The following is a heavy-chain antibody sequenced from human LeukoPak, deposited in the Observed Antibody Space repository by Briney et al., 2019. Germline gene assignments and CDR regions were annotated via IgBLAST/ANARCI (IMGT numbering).Heavy chain of an antibody. CDR1: GFTFSNYR. CDR2: IISDGSST. D-gene: IGHD3-10*01. Sequence: PGGSLTLSCAASGFTFSNYRMNGVRHATGKALVWVSHIISDGSSTSYAVSVKGRFTISRDNAKNTLYLQMNSLRAEDTAVYYCARDYGSGNYAFDIWGQGTMVTVSS. CDR3: ARDYGSGNYAFDI. J-gene: IGHJ3*02. V-gene: IGHV3-74*01.